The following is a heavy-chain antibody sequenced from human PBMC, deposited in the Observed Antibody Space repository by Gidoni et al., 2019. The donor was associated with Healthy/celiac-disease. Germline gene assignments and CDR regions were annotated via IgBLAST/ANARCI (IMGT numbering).Heavy chain of an antibody. CDR1: GFNFPNAW. CDR2: IKSKTDGGTT. J-gene: IGHJ3*02. D-gene: IGHD6-13*01. V-gene: IGHV3-15*01. Sequence: EVQLVESGGDLVKPGGSLRLSCVASGFNFPNAWILWVRQAPGKGLEWIGRIKSKTDGGTTDYAAPVQGRFTISRDDSRTTLYLQMNSLKTEDTAVYYCTTGHRRIAPPATAVDFDIWGQGTMVTVSS. CDR3: TTGHRRIAPPATAVDFDI.